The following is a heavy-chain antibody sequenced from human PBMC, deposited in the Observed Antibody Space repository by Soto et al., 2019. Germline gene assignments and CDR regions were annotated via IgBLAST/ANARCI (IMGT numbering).Heavy chain of an antibody. V-gene: IGHV4-59*01. CDR3: ARAGVGYSYGDFDY. CDR2: IYYSGST. J-gene: IGHJ4*02. D-gene: IGHD5-18*01. CDR1: GGSISSYY. Sequence: SETLSLTCTVSGGSISSYYWGWIRQPPGKGLEWIGYIYYSGSTNYNPSLKSRVTISVDTSKNQFSLKLSSVTAADTAVYYCARAGVGYSYGDFDYWGQGTLVTVSS.